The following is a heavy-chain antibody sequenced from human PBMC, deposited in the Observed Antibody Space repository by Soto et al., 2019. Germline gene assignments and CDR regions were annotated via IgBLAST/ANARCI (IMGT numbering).Heavy chain of an antibody. J-gene: IGHJ6*02. CDR3: ARDRTSLRYYYGMDV. D-gene: IGHD1-7*01. Sequence: ASETLSLTCAVYGGSFSGYYWSWIRQPPGKGLEWIGEINHSGSTNYNPSLKSRVTISVDTSKNQFSLKLSSVTAADTAVYYCARDRTSLRYYYGMDVWGQGTTVTVSS. CDR1: GGSFSGYY. V-gene: IGHV4-34*01. CDR2: INHSGST.